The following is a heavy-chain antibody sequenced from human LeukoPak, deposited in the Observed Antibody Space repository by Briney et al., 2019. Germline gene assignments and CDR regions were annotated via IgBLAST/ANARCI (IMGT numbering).Heavy chain of an antibody. CDR2: INPNSGGT. CDR3: ARITYDYGDLNRFDP. Sequence: ASVKVSCKASGYTFTGYYMHWVRQAPGQGLEWMGWINPNSGGTNYAQKFQGRVTMTRDTSISTAYTELSRLRSEDTAVYYCARITYDYGDLNRFDPWGQGTLVTVSS. J-gene: IGHJ5*02. V-gene: IGHV1-2*02. CDR1: GYTFTGYY. D-gene: IGHD4-17*01.